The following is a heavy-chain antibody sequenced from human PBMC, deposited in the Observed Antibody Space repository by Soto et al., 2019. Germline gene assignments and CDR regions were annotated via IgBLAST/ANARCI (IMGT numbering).Heavy chain of an antibody. CDR2: IDPSDSYT. J-gene: IGHJ4*02. V-gene: IGHV5-10-1*03. CDR1: GYSFTSYW. Sequence: EVQLVQSGAEVKKPGESLRISCKGSGYSFTSYWISWVRQMPGKGLEWMGRIDPSDSYTNYSPSFQGHVTISADKSISTAYLQWSSLKASDTAMYCCARGSSSSSWYDEEYYFDYWGQGTLVTVSS. CDR3: ARGSSSSSWYDEEYYFDY. D-gene: IGHD6-13*01.